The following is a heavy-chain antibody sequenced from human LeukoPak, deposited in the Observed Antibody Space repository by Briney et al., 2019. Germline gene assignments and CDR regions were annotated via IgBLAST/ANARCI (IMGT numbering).Heavy chain of an antibody. D-gene: IGHD2-2*02. V-gene: IGHV3-23*01. Sequence: GGSLRLSCAASGFTFGSYAMSWVRQAPGKGLEWVSAISGSGGSTYYADSVKGRFTISRDNSKNTLYLQMNSLRAEDTAVYYCAKAPRGYCSSTSCYTPRYFDYWGQGTLVTVSS. J-gene: IGHJ4*02. CDR2: ISGSGGST. CDR1: GFTFGSYA. CDR3: AKAPRGYCSSTSCYTPRYFDY.